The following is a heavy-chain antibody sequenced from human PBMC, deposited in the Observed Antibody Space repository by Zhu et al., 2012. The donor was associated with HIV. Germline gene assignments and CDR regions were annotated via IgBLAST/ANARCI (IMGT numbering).Heavy chain of an antibody. Sequence: QVQLVQSGGQMKKPGESMRISCRASGYEFIDCTLNWSRLAPGKRPEWMGWLKPRGGAVNYARPLQGRVTMTRDVYSDTAFLELRSLTVDDTAVYFCTRGKTVDYNWDFEHWGRGTPVIVSS. J-gene: IGHJ1*01. D-gene: IGHD3-16*01. V-gene: IGHV1-2*07. CDR3: TRGKTVDYNWDFEH. CDR1: GYEFIDCT. CDR2: LKPRGGAV.